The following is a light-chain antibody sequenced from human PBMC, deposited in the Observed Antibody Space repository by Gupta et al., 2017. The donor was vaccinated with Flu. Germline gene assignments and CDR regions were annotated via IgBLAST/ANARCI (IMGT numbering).Light chain of an antibody. V-gene: IGKV3-11*01. Sequence: PATLSLSPAQGATLSCRATQSVSTYLAWYQQNPGQSPRRLIYDASKRATGIPARFSGSGSGTDFTLTVSSLEPEDSAVYYCQQRRDWPLTFGGGTKVEIE. J-gene: IGKJ4*01. CDR2: DAS. CDR1: QSVSTY. CDR3: QQRRDWPLT.